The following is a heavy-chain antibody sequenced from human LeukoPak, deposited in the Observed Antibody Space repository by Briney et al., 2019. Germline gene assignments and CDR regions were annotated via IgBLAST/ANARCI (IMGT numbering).Heavy chain of an antibody. D-gene: IGHD6-13*01. Sequence: ASVKVSCKASGYTFTSYGISWVRQAPGQGLEWMGWISAYNGNTNYAQKLQGRVTMTRNTSISTAYMELSSLRSEDTAVYYCARGRAAAGTPHFDYWGQGTLVTVSS. J-gene: IGHJ4*02. CDR1: GYTFTSYG. CDR2: ISAYNGNT. V-gene: IGHV1-18*01. CDR3: ARGRAAAGTPHFDY.